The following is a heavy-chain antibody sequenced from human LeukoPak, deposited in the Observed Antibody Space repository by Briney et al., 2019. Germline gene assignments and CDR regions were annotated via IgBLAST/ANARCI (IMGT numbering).Heavy chain of an antibody. CDR2: FRGNGGST. CDR3: AKDGYGSGGRWFDP. D-gene: IGHD3-10*01. J-gene: IGHJ5*02. CDR1: GFTFSSYN. V-gene: IGHV3-23*01. Sequence: GGSLRLSCVASGFTFSSYNMNWVRQAPGKGLEWISSFRGNGGSTYYAESVRGRFTISRDKSKNTLYLQMNSLRAEDSAVYYCAKDGYGSGGRWFDPWGRGTLVTVSS.